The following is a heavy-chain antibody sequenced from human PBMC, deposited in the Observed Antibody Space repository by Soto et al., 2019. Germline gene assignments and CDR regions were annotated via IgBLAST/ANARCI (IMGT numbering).Heavy chain of an antibody. V-gene: IGHV1-18*01. CDR3: AMVDNYVTPTPQDV. Sequence: QVQLVQSGDEVRKPGSSVKVSCKASGYIFVNYGIAWVRQAPGQGLEWMGLISPHSGNTHYASKVQGRLTMTTDTSTSTAYMGLGSMTSDDTAVYYCAMVDNYVTPTPQDVWGQGTTVTVSS. CDR2: ISPHSGNT. CDR1: GYIFVNYG. D-gene: IGHD3-16*01. J-gene: IGHJ6*02.